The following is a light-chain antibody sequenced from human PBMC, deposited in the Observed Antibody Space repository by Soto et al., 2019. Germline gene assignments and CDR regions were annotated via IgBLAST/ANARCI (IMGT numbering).Light chain of an antibody. CDR1: SRDVGGYDY. J-gene: IGLJ1*01. CDR2: EVS. CDR3: SSYTSSTTQV. V-gene: IGLV2-14*01. Sequence: QSALTQAACVSGCPGQSMTISCTGTSRDVGGYDYVSWYQQHPGKAPKLMVSEVSNRPSGVSDRFSGSKSGNTASLTISGLQAEDEADYYCSSYTSSTTQVFGTGTKVTVL.